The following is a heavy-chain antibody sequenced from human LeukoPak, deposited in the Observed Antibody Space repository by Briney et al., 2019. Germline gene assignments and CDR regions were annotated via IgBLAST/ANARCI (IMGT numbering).Heavy chain of an antibody. Sequence: SVKASCKASGYTFTSYAMNWVRQAPGQGLEWMGRIIPILGIANYAQKFQGRVTITADKSTSTAYMELSSLRSEDTAVYYCATPTTVTTYYYYGMDVWGQGTTVTVSS. CDR2: IIPILGIA. CDR3: ATPTTVTTYYYYGMDV. V-gene: IGHV1-69*04. D-gene: IGHD4-17*01. CDR1: GYTFTSYA. J-gene: IGHJ6*02.